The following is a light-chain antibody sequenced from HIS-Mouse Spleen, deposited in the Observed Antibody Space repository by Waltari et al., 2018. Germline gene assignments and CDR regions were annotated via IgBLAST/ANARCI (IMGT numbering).Light chain of an antibody. CDR1: QGISSA. CDR2: DAS. CDR3: QQFNSYPYT. J-gene: IGKJ2*01. V-gene: IGKV1-13*02. Sequence: AIQLTQSPSSLSASVGDRVTITCRASQGISSALAWYQKKPGKAPKLLIYDASSLESGVPSRFSGSGSGTDFTLTISSLQPEDFATYYCQQFNSYPYTFGQGTKLEIK.